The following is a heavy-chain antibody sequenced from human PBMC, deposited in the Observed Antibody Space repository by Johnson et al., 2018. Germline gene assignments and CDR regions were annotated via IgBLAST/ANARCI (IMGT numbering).Heavy chain of an antibody. D-gene: IGHD1-26*01. CDR2: IFYSGST. CDR3: ARPGGATSTEPYRYAFDI. J-gene: IGHJ3*02. Sequence: QVQLQESGPGLVKPSETLSLTCTVSGGSISSSSYYWGWIRPPPGKGLEWIGSIFYSGSTYYNPSLTSRVTISVETSKNQCSLKLSSVTAADPAVYYCARPGGATSTEPYRYAFDIWGQGTMVTVSS. CDR1: GGSISSSSYY. V-gene: IGHV4-39*01.